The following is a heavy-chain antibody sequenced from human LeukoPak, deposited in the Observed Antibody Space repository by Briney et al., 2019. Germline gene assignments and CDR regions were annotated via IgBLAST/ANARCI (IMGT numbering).Heavy chain of an antibody. CDR1: GFTFSSYA. J-gene: IGHJ4*02. V-gene: IGHV3-23*01. CDR2: ISGSGGGT. Sequence: GGSLRLSCAASGFTFSSYAMSWVRQAPGKGLEWVSAISGSGGGTYYADSVKGRFTISRDNSKNTLYLQMNSLRAEDTAVYYCAKGSPSSYSSGWSDFDYWGQGTLVTVSS. D-gene: IGHD6-19*01. CDR3: AKGSPSSYSSGWSDFDY.